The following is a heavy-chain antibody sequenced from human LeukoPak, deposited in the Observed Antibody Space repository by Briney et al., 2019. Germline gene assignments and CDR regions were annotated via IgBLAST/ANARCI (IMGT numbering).Heavy chain of an antibody. D-gene: IGHD1-26*01. CDR2: VSNSGYNT. CDR1: GFSVTSCA. J-gene: IGHJ4*02. V-gene: IGHV3-23*01. CDR3: ARHDGSSFIYYIDH. Sequence: GGSLRLSCAASGFSVTSCAMSWVRQAPGKGLEWFSTVSNSGYNTWYAYSVKGRFTSSRDISQNTLHLQMSSPRAEDTALYYCARHDGSSFIYYIDHWGQGALVTVSS.